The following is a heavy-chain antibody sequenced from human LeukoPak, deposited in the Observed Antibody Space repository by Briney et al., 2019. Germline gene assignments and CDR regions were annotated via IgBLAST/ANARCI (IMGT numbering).Heavy chain of an antibody. CDR3: ARKEGGQLVNTRRWFDR. CDR2: IYYSGST. CDR1: GGSISSSSYY. Sequence: SETLSLTCTVSGGSISSSSYYWGWIRQPPGKGLEWIGSIYYSGSTYYNPSLKSRVTISVDTSKNQFSLKLRSVTAADTAVYYCARKEGGQLVNTRRWFDRWGQGTLVTVSS. V-gene: IGHV4-39*07. J-gene: IGHJ5*02. D-gene: IGHD6-13*01.